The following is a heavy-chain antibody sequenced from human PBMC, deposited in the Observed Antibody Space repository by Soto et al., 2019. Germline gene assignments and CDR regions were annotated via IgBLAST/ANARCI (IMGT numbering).Heavy chain of an antibody. CDR3: ARGTVTTNYYYGMDV. D-gene: IGHD4-4*01. V-gene: IGHV4-30-2*01. CDR1: GGSISSGGYS. J-gene: IGHJ6*02. CDR2: IYHSGST. Sequence: PSETLSLTCAVSGGSISSGGYSWSWIRQPPGKGLEWIGYIYHSGSTYYNPSLKSRVTISVDRSKNQFSLKLSSVTAADTAVYYCARGTVTTNYYYGMDVWGQGTTVTVPS.